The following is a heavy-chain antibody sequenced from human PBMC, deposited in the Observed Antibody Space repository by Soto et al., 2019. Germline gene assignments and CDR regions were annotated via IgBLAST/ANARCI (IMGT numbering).Heavy chain of an antibody. CDR2: IIPIFGTA. CDR3: ARIGYYYDSSGYDSWFDP. CDR1: GGTFSSYA. Sequence: GASVKVSCKASGGTFSSYAISWVRQAPGQGLEWMGGIIPIFGTANYAQKFQGRVTITADKSTSTAYMELSSLRSEDTAVYYCARIGYYYDSSGYDSWFDPWGQGISVTVSS. J-gene: IGHJ5*02. V-gene: IGHV1-69*06. D-gene: IGHD3-22*01.